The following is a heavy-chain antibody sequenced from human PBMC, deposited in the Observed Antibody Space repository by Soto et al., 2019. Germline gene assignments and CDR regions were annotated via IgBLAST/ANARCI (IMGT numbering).Heavy chain of an antibody. Sequence: PGGSLRLSCAAAGFTFSNYWMNWVRQAPGKGLEWVANINQGGSEKYYVDSVKGRFTISRDTAKNSLYLQMNSLRAEDTAVYYCATSGDCSGPTCYAAFDYWGQGTLVTVSS. CDR1: GFTFSNYW. D-gene: IGHD2-2*01. CDR3: ATSGDCSGPTCYAAFDY. CDR2: INQGGSEK. J-gene: IGHJ4*02. V-gene: IGHV3-7*05.